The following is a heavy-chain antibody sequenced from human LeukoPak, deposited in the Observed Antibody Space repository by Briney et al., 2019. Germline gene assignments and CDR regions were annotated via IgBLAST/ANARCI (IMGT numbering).Heavy chain of an antibody. Sequence: PSETLSLTCTVSGGSISSSSYYWGWIRQPPGKGLEWIGSIYYSGSTYYNPSLKSRVTIFVDTSKNQFSLKLSSVTAADTAVYYCASPRATYGDYDYWGQGTLVTVSS. CDR2: IYYSGST. J-gene: IGHJ4*02. D-gene: IGHD4-17*01. CDR1: GGSISSSSYY. V-gene: IGHV4-39*01. CDR3: ASPRATYGDYDY.